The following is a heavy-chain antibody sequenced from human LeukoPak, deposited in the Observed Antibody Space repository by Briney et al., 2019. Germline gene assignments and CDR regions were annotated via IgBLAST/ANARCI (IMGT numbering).Heavy chain of an antibody. CDR3: ARDFPSTVAAAYFDY. CDR1: GGSISSSSYY. V-gene: IGHV4-39*07. D-gene: IGHD6-13*01. Sequence: SETLSLTCTVSGGSISSSSYYWGWIRQPPGKGLEWIGSIYYSGSTYYNPSLKSRVTISVVTSKNQFSLKLSSVTAADTAVYYCARDFPSTVAAAYFDYWGQGTLVTVSS. CDR2: IYYSGST. J-gene: IGHJ4*02.